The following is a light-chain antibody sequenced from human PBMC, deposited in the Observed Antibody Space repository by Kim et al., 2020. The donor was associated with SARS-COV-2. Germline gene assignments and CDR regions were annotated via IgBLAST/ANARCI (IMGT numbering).Light chain of an antibody. CDR3: QRHNDALRT. CDR2: GSS. Sequence: ASAGDRVTITCRASQGISTFLAWYQHKPGKVPKLLIYGSSTLQPGVPSRFSGSGSVTDFTLTINILQPEDVATYYCQRHNDALRTFGQGTKVDIK. J-gene: IGKJ1*01. CDR1: QGISTF. V-gene: IGKV1-27*01.